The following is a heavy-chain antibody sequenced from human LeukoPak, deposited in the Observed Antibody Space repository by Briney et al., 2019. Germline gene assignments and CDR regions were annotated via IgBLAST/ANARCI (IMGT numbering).Heavy chain of an antibody. Sequence: GGSLRLSCAASGFTFSSYAMHWVRQAPGKGLEWVAVISYDGSNKYYADSVKGRFTISRDNSKNTLYLQMNSLRAEDTAVYYCAELGITMIGGVWGKGTTVTISS. D-gene: IGHD3-10*02. CDR3: AELGITMIGGV. J-gene: IGHJ6*04. CDR2: ISYDGSNK. CDR1: GFTFSSYA. V-gene: IGHV3-30*04.